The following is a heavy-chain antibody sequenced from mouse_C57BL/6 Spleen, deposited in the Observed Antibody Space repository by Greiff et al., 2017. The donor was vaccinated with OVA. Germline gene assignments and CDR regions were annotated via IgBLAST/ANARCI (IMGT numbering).Heavy chain of an antibody. V-gene: IGHV1-47*01. Sequence: QVQLQQSGAELVKPGASVTMSCKASGYTFTTYPIEWMKQNHGKSLEWIGNFHPYNDDTKYNEKFKGKATLTVEKSSSTVYVELRRLTSDDSAVYYRARGYYYESSSYYAMDYWGQGTSVTVSS. CDR1: GYTFTTYP. CDR2: FHPYNDDT. D-gene: IGHD1-1*01. J-gene: IGHJ4*01. CDR3: ARGYYYESSSYYAMDY.